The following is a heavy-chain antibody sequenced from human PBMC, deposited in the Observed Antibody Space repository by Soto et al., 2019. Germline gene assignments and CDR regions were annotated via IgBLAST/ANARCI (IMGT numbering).Heavy chain of an antibody. CDR1: GYTFTSYY. V-gene: IGHV1-46*01. CDR3: AREGRSSTVVTNSFFDY. J-gene: IGHJ4*02. CDR2: INPSGGST. Sequence: ASVKVSCKASGYTFTSYYMHWVRQAPGQGLEWMGIINPSGGSTSYAQKFQGRVTMTRDTSTSTVYMELSSLRSEDTAVYYCAREGRSSTVVTNSFFDYWGQGTLVTVSS. D-gene: IGHD4-17*01.